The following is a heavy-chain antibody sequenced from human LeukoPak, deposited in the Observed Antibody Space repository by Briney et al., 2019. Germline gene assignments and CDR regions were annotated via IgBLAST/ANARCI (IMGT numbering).Heavy chain of an antibody. V-gene: IGHV3-23*01. Sequence: GGSLRLSCAASGFTFNNYAMSWVRQAPGKGLEWVSSISGSGGSTYYADSVKGRFTISRDNSKNTLYLQMNSLRAEDTAVYYCARVRGGSGSSYAADAFDIWGQGTMVTVSS. CDR3: ARVRGGSGSSYAADAFDI. J-gene: IGHJ3*02. D-gene: IGHD1-26*01. CDR2: ISGSGGST. CDR1: GFTFNNYA.